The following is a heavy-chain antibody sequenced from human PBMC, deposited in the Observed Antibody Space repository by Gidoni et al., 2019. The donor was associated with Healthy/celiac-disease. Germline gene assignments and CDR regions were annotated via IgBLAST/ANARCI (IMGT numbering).Heavy chain of an antibody. CDR2: ISSSSSYI. Sequence: EVQLVESGGGLVKPGGSLRLSCAASGFTFRSYSMNWVRQVSGKGLEWVSSISSSSSYIYYADSVKGRFTIARDNAKNSLYLQMNSLRAEDTAVYYCARDRFLPPTYYFDYWGQGTLVTVSS. CDR1: GFTFRSYS. J-gene: IGHJ4*02. CDR3: ARDRFLPPTYYFDY. D-gene: IGHD3-10*01. V-gene: IGHV3-21*01.